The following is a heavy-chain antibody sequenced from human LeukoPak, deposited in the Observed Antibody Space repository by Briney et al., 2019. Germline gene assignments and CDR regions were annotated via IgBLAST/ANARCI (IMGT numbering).Heavy chain of an antibody. J-gene: IGHJ4*02. CDR2: IYYSGSA. CDR3: ARRLAGTEDY. V-gene: IGHV4-39*01. CDR1: GGSISSSSYY. Sequence: SETLSLTCTVSGGSISSSSYYWGWIRQPPGKGLEWIGSIYYSGSAYYNPSLKSRVTISVDTSKNQFSLKLSSVTAADTAVYYCARRLAGTEDYWGQGTLVTVSS. D-gene: IGHD6-13*01.